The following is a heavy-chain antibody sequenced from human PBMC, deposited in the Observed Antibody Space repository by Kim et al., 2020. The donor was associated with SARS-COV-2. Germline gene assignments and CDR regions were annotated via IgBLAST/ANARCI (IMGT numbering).Heavy chain of an antibody. Sequence: GGSLRLSCAASGFTFSNAWMSWVRQAPGKGLEWVGRIKSKTDGGTTDYAAPVKGRFTISRDDSKNTLYLQMNSLKTEDTAVYYCTTDLTAGTAMVIRWIDYWGQGTLVTVSS. J-gene: IGHJ4*02. V-gene: IGHV3-15*01. CDR1: GFTFSNAW. CDR2: IKSKTDGGTT. D-gene: IGHD5-18*01. CDR3: TTDLTAGTAMVIRWIDY.